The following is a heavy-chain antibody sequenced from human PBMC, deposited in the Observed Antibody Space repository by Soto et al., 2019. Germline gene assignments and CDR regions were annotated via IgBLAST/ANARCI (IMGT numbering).Heavy chain of an antibody. CDR1: GFTFSSYG. CDR2: ISYDGSNK. V-gene: IGHV3-30*18. D-gene: IGHD6-19*01. J-gene: IGHJ6*02. Sequence: GGSLRLSCAASGFTFSSYGMHWVRQAPGKGLEWVAVISYDGSNKYYADSVKGRFTISRDNSKNTLYLQMNSLRAEDTAVYYCAKAGDSSGWYYYYYYHGMDVWGQGTTVTVSS. CDR3: AKAGDSSGWYYYYYYHGMDV.